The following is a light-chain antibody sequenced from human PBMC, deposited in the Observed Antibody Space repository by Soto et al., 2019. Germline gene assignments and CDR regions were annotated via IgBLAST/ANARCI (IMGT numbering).Light chain of an antibody. Sequence: DIQLTQSPSFLSASVGDIVTIICRASQGISSYLAWYQKKPGKAPKLMIYEASTLQSGVPSRFSVSGSGTEFTLTISGLLPEDFATYHCQQYNGWTFGQGTKVDIK. J-gene: IGKJ1*01. V-gene: IGKV1-9*01. CDR1: QGISSY. CDR2: EAS. CDR3: QQYNGWT.